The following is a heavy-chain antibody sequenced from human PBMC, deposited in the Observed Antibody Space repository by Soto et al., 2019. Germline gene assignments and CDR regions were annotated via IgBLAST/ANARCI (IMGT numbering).Heavy chain of an antibody. Sequence: QVQLVQSGAEVKKPGASVKLSCKASGYTFTSYYMHWVRQAPGQGLEWMGVINPSGGSTSYAQKFQGRVTMTRDTSTSTVYMELSSLRSEHTAVYYCARSRLMVYDAFDICGHGTMVTVSS. V-gene: IGHV1-46*01. D-gene: IGHD2-8*01. CDR1: GYTFTSYY. CDR2: INPSGGST. CDR3: ARSRLMVYDAFDI. J-gene: IGHJ3*02.